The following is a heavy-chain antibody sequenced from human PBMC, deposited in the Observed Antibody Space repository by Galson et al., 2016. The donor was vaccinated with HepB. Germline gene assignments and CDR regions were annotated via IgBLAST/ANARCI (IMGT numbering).Heavy chain of an antibody. CDR2: ISRSGDST. V-gene: IGHV3-23*01. Sequence: SLRLSCAASGFTFNSYGMTWVRQAPGKGLEVVSSISRSGDSTDYADSVKGRFTISRDNSKNTLSLQMNSLTIEDTAVYYCSRIERAAESVYYYYMAVWGKGATVTVSS. CDR3: SRIERAAESVYYYYMAV. J-gene: IGHJ6*03. D-gene: IGHD6-13*01. CDR1: GFTFNSYG.